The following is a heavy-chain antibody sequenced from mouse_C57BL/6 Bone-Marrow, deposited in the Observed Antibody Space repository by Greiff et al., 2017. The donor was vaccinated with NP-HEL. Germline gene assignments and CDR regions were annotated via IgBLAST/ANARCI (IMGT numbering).Heavy chain of an antibody. CDR1: GFTFSDYS. D-gene: IGHD2-4*01. Sequence: LQQSEGGLVQPGSSMKLSCTASGFTFSDYSMAWVRQVPEKGLEWVANINFDGSSPYYPDSLKSRFIISCDNAKNILYLQMSSLKSEDTATYYCAREGGLRRRTYAMDYWGEGTSVTVSS. CDR3: AREGGLRRRTYAMDY. V-gene: IGHV5-16*01. CDR2: INFDGSSP. J-gene: IGHJ4*01.